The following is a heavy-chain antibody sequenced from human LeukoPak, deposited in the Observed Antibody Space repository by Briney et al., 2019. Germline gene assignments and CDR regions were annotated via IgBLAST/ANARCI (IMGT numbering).Heavy chain of an antibody. CDR3: ARDGGSDQYYFDN. CDR1: GASISRPYW. J-gene: IGHJ4*02. Sequence: SETLSLTCAVSGASISRPYWWSWVRQPPGRGLEWIGEISHSGNTHYNPSLKSRITISVDKSKNQVSLKLNSVTAADTAMYFCARDGGSDQYYFDNWGQGTLVTVSS. CDR2: ISHSGNT. V-gene: IGHV4-4*02. D-gene: IGHD6-19*01.